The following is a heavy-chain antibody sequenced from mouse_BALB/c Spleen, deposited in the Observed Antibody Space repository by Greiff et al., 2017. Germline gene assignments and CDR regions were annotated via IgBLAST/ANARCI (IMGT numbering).Heavy chain of an antibody. D-gene: IGHD2-2*01. V-gene: IGHV2-9-2*01. CDR2: IWTGGGT. CDR3: VRDRGYDYAMDY. CDR1: GFSLTSYD. J-gene: IGHJ4*01. Sequence: VHLVESGPGLVAPSQSLSITCTVSGFSLTSYDISWIRQPPGKGLEWLGVIWTGGGTNYNSAFMSRLSISKDNSKSQVFLKMNSLQTDDTAIYYCVRDRGYDYAMDYWGQGTSVTVSS.